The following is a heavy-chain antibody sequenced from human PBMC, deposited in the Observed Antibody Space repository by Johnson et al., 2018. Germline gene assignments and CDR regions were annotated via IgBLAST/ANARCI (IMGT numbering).Heavy chain of an antibody. D-gene: IGHD6-19*01. CDR1: GFTFSRYG. Sequence: VQLVQSGGGLVQXGESLRVSCAAAGFTFSRYGMAWVRQAPGKGLEWVSGITGLGESAYYADSVEGRFTISRDNAQNTLYLQMSSLRVGDTAVFYCAQLGSGWYLIDNWGQGTLVTVSS. J-gene: IGHJ4*02. CDR3: AQLGSGWYLIDN. V-gene: IGHV3-23*04. CDR2: ITGLGESA.